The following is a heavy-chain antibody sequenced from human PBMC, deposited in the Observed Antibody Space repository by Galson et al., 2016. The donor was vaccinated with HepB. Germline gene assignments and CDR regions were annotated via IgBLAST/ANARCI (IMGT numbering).Heavy chain of an antibody. CDR1: GYTFTTHG. J-gene: IGHJ6*02. Sequence: SVKVSCKASGYTFTTHGFSWVRQAPGQGLEWMGWISTYSGNTDYAEKFQGRVTITTDTSTSTAYMELRSLRSDDTAVYYCARAGNGGVTSLMDVWGQGTTVTVSS. V-gene: IGHV1-18*01. CDR2: ISTYSGNT. CDR3: ARAGNGGVTSLMDV. D-gene: IGHD2-8*02.